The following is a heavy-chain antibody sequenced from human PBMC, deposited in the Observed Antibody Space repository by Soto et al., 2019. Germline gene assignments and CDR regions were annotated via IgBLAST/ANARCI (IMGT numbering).Heavy chain of an antibody. CDR1: GGSISFYN. J-gene: IGHJ3*02. CDR2: IYHSGRT. V-gene: IGHV4-59*01. D-gene: IGHD6-13*01. Sequence: PSETLSLPCSVSGGSISFYNWNWIRQSPGKGLEWIGYIYHSGRTNYNPPLKSRVTISVDTSKNQFSLQLSSVTAADTAVYYCAKGDSTTHGDSFDIWGQGTMVTVS. CDR3: AKGDSTTHGDSFDI.